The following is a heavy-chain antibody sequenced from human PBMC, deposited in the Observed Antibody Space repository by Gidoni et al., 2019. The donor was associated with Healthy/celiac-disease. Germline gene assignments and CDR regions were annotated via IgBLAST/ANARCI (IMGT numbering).Heavy chain of an antibody. CDR2: ISAYNGNT. CDR1: GYTFTSYG. D-gene: IGHD3-3*01. V-gene: IGHV1-18*01. Sequence: QVQLVQSGAEVKKPGASVKVSCKASGYTFTSYGISWVRQAPGQGLEWMGWISAYNGNTNYAQKLQGRVTMTTDTSTSTAYMELRSLRSDDTAVYYCASSSGGGGALRFWDYYMDVWGKGTTVTVSS. CDR3: ASSSGGGGALRFWDYYMDV. J-gene: IGHJ6*03.